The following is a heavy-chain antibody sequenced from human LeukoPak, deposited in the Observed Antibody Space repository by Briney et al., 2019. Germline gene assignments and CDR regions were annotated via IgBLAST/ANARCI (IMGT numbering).Heavy chain of an antibody. CDR3: ARTYDFWSGYDLEYGMDV. J-gene: IGHJ6*02. CDR1: GGSISSYY. CDR2: IYYSGST. D-gene: IGHD3-3*01. V-gene: IGHV4-59*01. Sequence: SETLSLTCTVSGGSISSYYWSWIRQPPGKGLEWIGYIYYSGSTNYNPSLKSRVTISVDTSKNQFSLKLSSVTAADTAVYYCARTYDFWSGYDLEYGMDVWGQGTTVTVSS.